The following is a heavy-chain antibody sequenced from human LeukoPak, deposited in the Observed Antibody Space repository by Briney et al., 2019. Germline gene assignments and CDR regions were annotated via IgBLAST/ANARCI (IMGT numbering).Heavy chain of an antibody. CDR1: GFSFSTYG. CDR2: IWYDGSNK. D-gene: IGHD3-10*01. Sequence: AGGSLRLSCVASGFSFSTYGLHWVRQAPGKGLEWVAVIWYDGSNKYYADSVKGRFTISRDNSKNTLYLQMNSLRAEDTAVYYCARDGVAGQYNWFDPWGQGTLVTVSS. CDR3: ARDGVAGQYNWFDP. J-gene: IGHJ5*02. V-gene: IGHV3-33*08.